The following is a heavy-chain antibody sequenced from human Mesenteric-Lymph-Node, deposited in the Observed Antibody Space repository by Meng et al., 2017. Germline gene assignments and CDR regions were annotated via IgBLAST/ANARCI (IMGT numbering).Heavy chain of an antibody. Sequence: GGSLRLSCVASGFTFSDHYMDWVRQAPGKGLEWVGRTRKKVNGYTTEYAASVKGRFTISRDDSKSIAYLQMNSLKTEDTAVYYCTRAGSWYGVKIFDYWGQGTLVTVSS. CDR1: GFTFSDHY. J-gene: IGHJ4*02. D-gene: IGHD6-13*01. CDR2: TRKKVNGYTT. CDR3: TRAGSWYGVKIFDY. V-gene: IGHV3-72*01.